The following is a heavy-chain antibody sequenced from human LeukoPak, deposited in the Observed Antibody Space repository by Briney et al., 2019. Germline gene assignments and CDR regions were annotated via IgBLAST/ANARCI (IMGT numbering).Heavy chain of an antibody. D-gene: IGHD3-10*01. J-gene: IGHJ6*02. CDR3: ARRGYYYYGMDV. V-gene: IGHV5-10-1*01. CDR2: IDPSDSYT. CDR1: GHSFTSYW. Sequence: PGESLKISCKDSGHSFTSYWISWVRQMPGKGLEWMGRIDPSDSYTNYSPSFQGHVTISADKSISTAYLQWTSLKSSDSAMYYCARRGYYYYGMDVWGQGTTVTVSS.